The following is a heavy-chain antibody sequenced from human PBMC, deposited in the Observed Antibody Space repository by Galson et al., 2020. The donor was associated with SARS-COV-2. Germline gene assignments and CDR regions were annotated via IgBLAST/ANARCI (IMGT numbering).Heavy chain of an antibody. CDR2: INPSCGST. CDR3: ARQLGMDAFDI. D-gene: IGHD7-27*01. Sequence: ASVKVSCKASGYTFTSYYMHWVRQAPGQGLEWMGIINPSCGSTSYAQKFQGRVTMTRDTSTSTVYMELSSLRSEDTAVYYCARQLGMDAFDIWGQGTMVTVSS. CDR1: GYTFTSYY. J-gene: IGHJ3*02. V-gene: IGHV1-46*01.